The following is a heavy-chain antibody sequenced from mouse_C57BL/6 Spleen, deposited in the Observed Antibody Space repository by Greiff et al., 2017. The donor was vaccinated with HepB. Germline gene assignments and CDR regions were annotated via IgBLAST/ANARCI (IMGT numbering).Heavy chain of an antibody. J-gene: IGHJ1*03. CDR3: ARGGGRPWYFDV. Sequence: VQLQQPGAELVRPGTSVKLSCKASGYTFTSYWMHWVKQRPGQGLEWIGVIDPSDSYTNYNQKFKGKATLTVDTSSSTAYMQLSSLTSEDSAVYYCARGGGRPWYFDVWGTGTTVTVSS. CDR2: IDPSDSYT. V-gene: IGHV1-59*01. D-gene: IGHD1-1*02. CDR1: GYTFTSYW.